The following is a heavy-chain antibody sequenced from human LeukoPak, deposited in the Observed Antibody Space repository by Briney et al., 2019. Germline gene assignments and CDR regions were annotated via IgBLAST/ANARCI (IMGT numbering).Heavy chain of an antibody. CDR1: GFTFDDYA. J-gene: IGHJ1*01. V-gene: IGHV3-9*01. D-gene: IGHD4-17*01. CDR3: AKDISSVTTEYFQH. CDR2: ISWSSGSI. Sequence: GRSLRLSCAASGFTFDDYAMHWVRQAPGKGLEWVSGISWSSGSIGYADSVKGRFTISRDNAKNSLYLQMNSLRAEDTALYYCAKDISSVTTEYFQHWGQGTLVTVSS.